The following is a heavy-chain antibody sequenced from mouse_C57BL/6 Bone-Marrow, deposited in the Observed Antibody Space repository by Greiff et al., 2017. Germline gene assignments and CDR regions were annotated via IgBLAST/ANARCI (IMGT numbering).Heavy chain of an antibody. CDR3: ARRNYYGSRGWYFDV. Sequence: VKLMESGPGILQSSQTLSLTCSFSGFSLSTSGMGVSWIRQPSGKGLEWLAHIYWDDDKRYNPSLKSRLTISKDTSRNQVFLKITSVDTADTATYYCARRNYYGSRGWYFDVWGTGTTVTVSS. CDR2: IYWDDDK. CDR1: GFSLSTSGMG. V-gene: IGHV8-12*01. J-gene: IGHJ1*03. D-gene: IGHD1-1*01.